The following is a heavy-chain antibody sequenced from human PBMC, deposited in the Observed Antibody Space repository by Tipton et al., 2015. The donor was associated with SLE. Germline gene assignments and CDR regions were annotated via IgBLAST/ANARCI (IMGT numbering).Heavy chain of an antibody. D-gene: IGHD6-19*01. CDR3: ARGSSGWYDYYYYGMDV. J-gene: IGHJ6*02. Sequence: QLVQSGAEVKKPGASVKVSCKASGYTFTGYYIHLVRQAPGQGLEWMGRINPKSGGTNYAQKFQGRVTMTTDTSTSTAYMELRSLRSDDTAVYYCARGSSGWYDYYYYGMDVWGQGTTVTVSS. CDR2: INPKSGGT. V-gene: IGHV1-2*06. CDR1: GYTFTGYY.